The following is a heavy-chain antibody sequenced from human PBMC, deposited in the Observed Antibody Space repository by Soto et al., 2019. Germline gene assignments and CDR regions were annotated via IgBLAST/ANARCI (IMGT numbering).Heavy chain of an antibody. D-gene: IGHD3-10*01. V-gene: IGHV3-23*01. CDR1: GFTFSNDA. CDR2: ISDSGGST. CDR3: AKAGFSGSGKYYFDY. Sequence: EVQLLESGGGLVQPGGSLRLSCAASGFTFSNDAMNWVRQAPGKGLEWVSVISDSGGSTYYADSVKGRFTISRDNSKNTLYLHMNSLTAEDTAVYYCAKAGFSGSGKYYFDYWGQGTLVTVSS. J-gene: IGHJ4*02.